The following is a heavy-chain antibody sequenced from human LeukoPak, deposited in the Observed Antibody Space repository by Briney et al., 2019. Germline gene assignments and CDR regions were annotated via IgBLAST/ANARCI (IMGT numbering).Heavy chain of an antibody. CDR3: AREPYYDSSGYSPDY. J-gene: IGHJ4*02. V-gene: IGHV3-23*01. D-gene: IGHD3-22*01. CDR2: ISGSGGST. Sequence: GGSLRLSCAASGFTFSSYAMSWVRQAPGKGLEWVSAISGSGGSTYYADSVKGRFTISRDNAKNSLYLHMNSLRAEDTALYYCAREPYYDSSGYSPDYWGQGTLVTVSS. CDR1: GFTFSSYA.